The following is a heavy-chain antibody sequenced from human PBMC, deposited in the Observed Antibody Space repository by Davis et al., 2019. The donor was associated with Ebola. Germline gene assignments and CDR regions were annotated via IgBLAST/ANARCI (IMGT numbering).Heavy chain of an antibody. J-gene: IGHJ3*02. V-gene: IGHV3-23*01. CDR1: GFTFSSYA. Sequence: PGGSLRLSCAASGFTFSSYAMSWVRQAPGKGLEWVSTISASGGSTYYADSVKGRFTISRDNAKNSLYLQMNSLRDEDTAVYYCASITMVRGVKRPDAFDIWGQGTMVTVSS. CDR2: ISASGGST. CDR3: ASITMVRGVKRPDAFDI. D-gene: IGHD3-10*01.